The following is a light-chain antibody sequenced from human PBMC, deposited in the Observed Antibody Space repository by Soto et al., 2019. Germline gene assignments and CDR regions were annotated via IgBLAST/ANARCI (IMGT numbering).Light chain of an antibody. V-gene: IGLV2-14*03. CDR1: SSDVGGYNY. CDR3: SSYTSSSTLPYV. CDR2: DVS. J-gene: IGLJ1*01. Sequence: HSALNQAASVFGSPGQSITISCPGTSSDVGGYNYVSWYQHHPGKAPKLMIYDVSNRPSGVSNRFSGSKSGNTASLTISGLQAEDEADYYCSSYTSSSTLPYVFGTGTKVTVL.